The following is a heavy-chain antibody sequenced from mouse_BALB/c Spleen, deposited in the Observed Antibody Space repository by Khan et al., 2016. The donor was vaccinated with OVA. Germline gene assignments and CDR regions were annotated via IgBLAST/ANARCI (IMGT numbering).Heavy chain of an antibody. Sequence: EVKLEESGGGLVQPGGSLKLSCIASGFTFSNYWMSWVRQSPEKGLEWVAEIRLRSNYYATHYAESVKGRFTISRDDSKSSVYLQVNNLRTEDTGIYYCTRAWDWYFDVWGAGTTDTVSS. J-gene: IGHJ1*01. CDR1: GFTFSNYW. V-gene: IGHV6-6*02. CDR3: TRAWDWYFDV. D-gene: IGHD4-1*01. CDR2: IRLRSNYYAT.